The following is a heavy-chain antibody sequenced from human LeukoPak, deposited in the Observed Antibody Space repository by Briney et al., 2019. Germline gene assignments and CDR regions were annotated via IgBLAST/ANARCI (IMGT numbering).Heavy chain of an antibody. D-gene: IGHD3-3*01. CDR3: ARGLNYDFWSGPPGDYYYMDV. CDR2: ISGDGGST. J-gene: IGHJ6*03. CDR1: GFTFDDYA. Sequence: GGSVKLSCEASGFTFDDYAMHWVRQAPGKGLEWVSLISGDGGSTYYADSVKGRFTISRDNSKNSLYLQMNSLRTEDTALYYCARGLNYDFWSGPPGDYYYMDVWGKGTTVTVSS. V-gene: IGHV3-43*02.